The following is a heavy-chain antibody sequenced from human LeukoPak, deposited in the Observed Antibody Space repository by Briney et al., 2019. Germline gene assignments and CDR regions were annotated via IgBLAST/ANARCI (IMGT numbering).Heavy chain of an antibody. J-gene: IGHJ6*02. V-gene: IGHV3-30*18. D-gene: IGHD6-13*01. Sequence: GGSLRLSCAASGFTSSSYGMHWVRQAPGKGLEWVSVISYDGSNKYYADSVKGRFTISRDNSKNTLYLQMNSLRAEDTAVYYCAKDHAAAAAYYGMDVWGQGTTVTVSS. CDR1: GFTSSSYG. CDR3: AKDHAAAAAYYGMDV. CDR2: ISYDGSNK.